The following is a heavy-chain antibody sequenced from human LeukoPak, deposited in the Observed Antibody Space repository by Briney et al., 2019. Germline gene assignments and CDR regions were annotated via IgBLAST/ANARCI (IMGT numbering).Heavy chain of an antibody. D-gene: IGHD2-2*01. CDR1: GGSISSGGYS. CDR2: IHHSGST. J-gene: IGHJ5*02. V-gene: IGHV4-30-2*01. Sequence: PSQTLSLTCAVSGGSISSGGYSWSWIRQPPGKGLEWIGYIHHSGSTYYNPSLKSRVTISVDRSKNQFSLKLSSVTAADTAVYYCARGVVPAASNWFDPWGQGTLVTVSS. CDR3: ARGVVPAASNWFDP.